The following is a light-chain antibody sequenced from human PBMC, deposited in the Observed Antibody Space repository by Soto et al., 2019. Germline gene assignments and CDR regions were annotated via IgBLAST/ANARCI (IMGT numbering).Light chain of an antibody. V-gene: IGKV3-15*01. CDR2: GAS. CDR3: QHYHNWPPWT. CDR1: QSVRDN. J-gene: IGKJ1*01. Sequence: EIVMTQSPATLSESPGERATLSCRASQSVRDNLAWYQQKPGQAPRLLIYGASTRATGIPARFSGSGSGTGITPNVHSPESEEFAVYYCQHYHNWPPWTFGQGTKVEVK.